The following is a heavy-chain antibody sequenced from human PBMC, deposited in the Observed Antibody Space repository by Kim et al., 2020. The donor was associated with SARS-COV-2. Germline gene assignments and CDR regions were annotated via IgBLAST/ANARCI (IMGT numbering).Heavy chain of an antibody. Sequence: SETLSLTCTVSGGSISSGSYYWSWIRQPAGKGLEWIGRIYTSGSTNYNPSLKSRVTISVDTSKNQFSLKLSSVTAADTAVYYCARVSRTRASYGGNNKPYYYYYGMDVWGQGTTVTVSS. J-gene: IGHJ6*02. V-gene: IGHV4-61*02. CDR2: IYTSGST. CDR1: GGSISSGSYY. D-gene: IGHD4-17*01. CDR3: ARVSRTRASYGGNNKPYYYYYGMDV.